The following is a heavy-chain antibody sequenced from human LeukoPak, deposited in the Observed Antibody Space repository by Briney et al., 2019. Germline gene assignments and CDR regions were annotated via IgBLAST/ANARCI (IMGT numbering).Heavy chain of an antibody. Sequence: GGSLRLSCAASGFTFSSYAVSWVRQAPGKGLEWVSAISGSGGATYYADSVKGRFTISRDNSKNTLSLQMNSLRAEDTAVYYCAKDSGIVVPAAMPYYFDYWGQGTLVTVSS. J-gene: IGHJ4*02. V-gene: IGHV3-23*01. CDR1: GFTFSSYA. CDR2: ISGSGGAT. D-gene: IGHD2-2*01. CDR3: AKDSGIVVPAAMPYYFDY.